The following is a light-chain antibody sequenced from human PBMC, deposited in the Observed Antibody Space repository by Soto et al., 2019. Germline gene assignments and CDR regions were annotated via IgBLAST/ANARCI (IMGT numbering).Light chain of an antibody. CDR1: QSINNL. Sequence: DIQMTQSPSTLSASVGDRVTITCRAGQSINNLLAWYQQKPGKAPKLLIYKASNLESGVPSRFSGNGSGTEFTLTISSLQPDDFATYYCQQYTSYSPFGGGTKVEIK. CDR3: QQYTSYSP. J-gene: IGKJ4*02. V-gene: IGKV1-5*03. CDR2: KAS.